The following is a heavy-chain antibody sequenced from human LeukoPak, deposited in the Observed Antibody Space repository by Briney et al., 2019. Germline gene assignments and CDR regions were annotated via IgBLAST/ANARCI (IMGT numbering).Heavy chain of an antibody. CDR1: GYTFTGYY. D-gene: IGHD5-12*01. Sequence: ASVKVSCKASGYTFTGYYIHWVRQAPGHGLEWMGWLNANSGGTNYAQKFQGWVTMTRDTSITTAYMDLSRLRSDDTAVYYCARALLGVAKRGEYYYYYGMDVWGKGTTVTVSS. CDR3: ARALLGVAKRGEYYYYYGMDV. CDR2: LNANSGGT. J-gene: IGHJ6*04. V-gene: IGHV1-2*04.